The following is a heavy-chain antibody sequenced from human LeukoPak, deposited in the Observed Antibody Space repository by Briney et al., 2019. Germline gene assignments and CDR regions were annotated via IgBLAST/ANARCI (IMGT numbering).Heavy chain of an antibody. D-gene: IGHD2-15*01. CDR2: ISTSTGNP. V-gene: IGHV7-4-1*02. Sequence: EASVKVSCTASGYSFTYYPLNWVRQAPGQGLEWMGWISTSTGNPTYAQGFTGRFVFSLDTSVSTAYLQISNLKADDTAVYYCARGSGGLIEDFWGQGTLVTVSS. CDR3: ARGSGGLIEDF. CDR1: GYSFTYYP. J-gene: IGHJ4*02.